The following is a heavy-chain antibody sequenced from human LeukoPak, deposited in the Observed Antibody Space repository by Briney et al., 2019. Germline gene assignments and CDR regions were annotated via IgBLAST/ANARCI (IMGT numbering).Heavy chain of an antibody. Sequence: PSETQSLTCTVSGGSISSYWWSWIRQPAGKGLEWIGRIYSSGRSNYNFALESRVTISVEKLKNQFSLKLSSVTAADTAVYYCARDSADILTGFFEHWGPGTLVNVSS. CDR2: IYSSGRS. J-gene: IGHJ4*02. CDR1: GGSISSYW. D-gene: IGHD3-9*01. CDR3: ARDSADILTGFFEH. V-gene: IGHV4-4*07.